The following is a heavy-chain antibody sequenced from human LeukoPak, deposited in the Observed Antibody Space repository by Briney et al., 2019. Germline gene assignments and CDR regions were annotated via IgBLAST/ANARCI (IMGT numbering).Heavy chain of an antibody. CDR1: GFTFRNYG. CDR3: ARARRDGYNYVAYYMDV. V-gene: IGHV3-21*01. J-gene: IGHJ6*03. CDR2: ISSSSSYI. Sequence: GGSLRLSCAASGFTFRNYGMNWVRQAPGKGLEWVSSISSSSSYIYYADSVKGRFTISRDNAKNSLYLQMNSLRAEDTAVYYCARARRDGYNYVAYYMDVWGKGTTVTVSS. D-gene: IGHD5-24*01.